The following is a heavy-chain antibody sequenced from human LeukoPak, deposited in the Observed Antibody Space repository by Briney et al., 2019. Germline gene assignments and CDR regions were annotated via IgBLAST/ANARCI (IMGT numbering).Heavy chain of an antibody. V-gene: IGHV3-48*01. J-gene: IGHJ5*02. CDR3: ARGFYDGVNWFDP. CDR2: ISSSSSTI. Sequence: GGSLRLSCAASEFTFSSYNMNWVRQAPGKGLEWVSYISSSSSTIYYADSVKGRFTISRDNAKNSLYLQMNSLRAEDTAVYYCARGFYDGVNWFDPWGQGTLVTVSS. CDR1: EFTFSSYN. D-gene: IGHD5/OR15-5a*01.